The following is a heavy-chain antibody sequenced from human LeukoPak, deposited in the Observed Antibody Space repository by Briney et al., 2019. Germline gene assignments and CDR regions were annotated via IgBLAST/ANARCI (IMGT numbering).Heavy chain of an antibody. CDR3: ARSMGPGHYYVADY. CDR1: GFTFSSYS. Sequence: HAGGPLRLSCAASGFTFSSYSMNWVRQTPEKGLEWVSYISSGSSNKYYADSVKGRFTISRDNAKNSLFLQMNSLRVEDTAVYYCARSMGPGHYYVADYWGQGTLVTVSS. V-gene: IGHV3-48*01. CDR2: ISSGSSNK. J-gene: IGHJ4*02. D-gene: IGHD3-22*01.